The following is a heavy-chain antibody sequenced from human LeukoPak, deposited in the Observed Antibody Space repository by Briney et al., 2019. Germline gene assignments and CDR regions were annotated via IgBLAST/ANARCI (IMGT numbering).Heavy chain of an antibody. D-gene: IGHD2-8*01. CDR1: GYTFTSYY. CDR3: ARPKYGDWFDP. J-gene: IGHJ5*02. CDR2: INPSGGST. Sequence: ASAKVSCKASGYTFTSYYIHWVRQAPGQGLEWMGLINPSGGSTNYAQKFQGRVTMTRDTSTSTVYMELSSLRSEDTAVYYCARPKYGDWFDPWGQGTLVTVSS. V-gene: IGHV1-46*01.